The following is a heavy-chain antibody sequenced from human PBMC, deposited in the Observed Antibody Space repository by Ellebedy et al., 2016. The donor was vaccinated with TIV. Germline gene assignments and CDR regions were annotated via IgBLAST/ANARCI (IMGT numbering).Heavy chain of an antibody. Sequence: SWIRQPPGKGLEWIGEINHIGTTNYNPSLESRVTISVDTSKNQLSLKLSSVTAADTAVYYCATGPNQDFFDYWGQGTLVTVSS. V-gene: IGHV4-34*01. CDR2: INHIGTT. J-gene: IGHJ4*02. CDR3: ATGPNQDFFDY. D-gene: IGHD1-14*01.